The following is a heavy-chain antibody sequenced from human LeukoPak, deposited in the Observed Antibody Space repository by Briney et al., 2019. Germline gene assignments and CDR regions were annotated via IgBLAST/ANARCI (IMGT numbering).Heavy chain of an antibody. CDR3: ARGRGYSPVATIKSRSRNNWFDP. CDR1: GGSFSGYY. Sequence: SETLSLTCAVYGGSFSGYYWSWIRQPPGKGLEWIGEINHSGSTNYNPSLKSRVTISVDTSKNQFSLKLSSVTAADTAVYYCARGRGYSPVATIKSRSRNNWFDPWGQGTLVTVSS. V-gene: IGHV4-34*01. D-gene: IGHD5-12*01. CDR2: INHSGST. J-gene: IGHJ5*02.